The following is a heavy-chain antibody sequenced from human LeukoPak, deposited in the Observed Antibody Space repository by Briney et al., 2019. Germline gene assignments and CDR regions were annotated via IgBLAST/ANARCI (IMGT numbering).Heavy chain of an antibody. V-gene: IGHV3-30-3*01. CDR1: GFTFNDYA. CDR2: ISYDGNNR. J-gene: IGHJ4*02. CDR3: ARAPYRSGWYYFDF. D-gene: IGHD6-19*01. Sequence: GGSLRLPCAASGFTFNDYAMHWVRQAPGRGLEWVALISYDGNNRYYADSVKGRFTISRDNSKNTLYLHMNSLRGEDTAIYSCARAPYRSGWYYFDFWGQGTLVTVSS.